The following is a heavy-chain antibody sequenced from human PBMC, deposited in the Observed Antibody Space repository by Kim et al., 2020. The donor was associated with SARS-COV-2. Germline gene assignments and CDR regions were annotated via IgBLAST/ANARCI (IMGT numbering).Heavy chain of an antibody. V-gene: IGHV1-46*01. CDR2: INPSGGST. Sequence: ASVKVSCKASGYTFTSYYMHWVRQAPGQGLEWMGIINPSGGSTSYAQKFQGRVTMTRDTSTSTVYMELSSLRSEDTAVYYCARAGMAGTPRLSYFDYWGQGTLVTVSS. CDR1: GYTFTSYY. D-gene: IGHD1-20*01. CDR3: ARAGMAGTPRLSYFDY. J-gene: IGHJ4*02.